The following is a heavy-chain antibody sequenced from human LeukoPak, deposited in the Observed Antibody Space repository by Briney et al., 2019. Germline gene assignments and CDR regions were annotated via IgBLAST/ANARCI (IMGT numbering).Heavy chain of an antibody. CDR2: IYTSGST. V-gene: IGHV4-4*07. D-gene: IGHD4-23*01. CDR3: ARDRTYGGNSGFDY. J-gene: IGHJ4*02. CDR1: GGSISRYY. Sequence: SETLSLTYTVSGGSISRYYWSWIRQPAGEGLEWIGRIYTSGSTKYNPSLKSRVTMSVETSKNQFSLNLTSVTAADTAVYYCARDRTYGGNSGFDYWGQGTLVTVSS.